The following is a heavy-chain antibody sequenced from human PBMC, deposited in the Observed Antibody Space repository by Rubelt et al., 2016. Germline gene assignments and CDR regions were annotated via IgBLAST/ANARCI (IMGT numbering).Heavy chain of an antibody. Sequence: QLQLQESGPGLVKPSETLSLTCTVSGGSISSSSYYWGWIRQPPGKGLEWIGSIYYSGSTYYNPSLKSRCTISVDTAKNQFSRKLSSVTAADTAVYYCARNEGLGWFDPWGQGTLVTVSS. CDR3: ARNEGLGWFDP. J-gene: IGHJ5*02. D-gene: IGHD6-19*01. CDR1: GGSISSSSYY. CDR2: IYYSGST. V-gene: IGHV4-39*01.